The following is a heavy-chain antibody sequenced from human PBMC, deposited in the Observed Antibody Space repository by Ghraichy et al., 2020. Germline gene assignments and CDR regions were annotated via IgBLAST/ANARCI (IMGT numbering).Heavy chain of an antibody. CDR3: EKDSAYSSGWYAFDY. Sequence: GGSLRLSCSASGFTFTDFSLSWVRQAPGMGLEWISSISTSGDTTYYSGSVKGRFTISRDNSRNTVYLQMNTVRAEDTALYYCEKDSAYSSGWYAFDYWGQGTLVTVPS. CDR2: ISTSGDTT. J-gene: IGHJ4*02. V-gene: IGHV3-23*01. CDR1: GFTFTDFS. D-gene: IGHD6-13*01.